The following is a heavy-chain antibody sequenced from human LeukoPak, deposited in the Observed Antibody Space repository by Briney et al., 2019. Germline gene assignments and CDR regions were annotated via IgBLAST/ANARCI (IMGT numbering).Heavy chain of an antibody. CDR3: AGQGVATVMDY. J-gene: IGHJ4*02. CDR1: GYSFSSYD. D-gene: IGHD2-21*02. V-gene: IGHV4-4*07. CDR2: INASGNT. Sequence: PESLTLTCTASGYSFSSYDMSWVRQAAGKGLEWIGRINASGNTNYNPSLKRRITISTDTSKNLLALKVNSVTAADTAVYYCAGQGVATVMDYWGQGTLVTVSS.